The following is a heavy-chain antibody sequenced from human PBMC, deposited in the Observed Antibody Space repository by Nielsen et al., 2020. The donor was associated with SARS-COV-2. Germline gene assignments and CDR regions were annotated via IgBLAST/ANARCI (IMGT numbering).Heavy chain of an antibody. V-gene: IGHV3-21*01. CDR2: ISSSSSYI. J-gene: IGHJ4*02. CDR3: ARILERFSKGFDY. D-gene: IGHD3-3*01. CDR1: GFTFSSYW. Sequence: GGSLRLSCAASGFTFSSYWMNWVRQAPGKGLEWVSSISSSSSYIYYADSVKGRFTISRDNAKNSLYLQMNSLRAEDTAVYYCARILERFSKGFDYWGQGTLVTVSS.